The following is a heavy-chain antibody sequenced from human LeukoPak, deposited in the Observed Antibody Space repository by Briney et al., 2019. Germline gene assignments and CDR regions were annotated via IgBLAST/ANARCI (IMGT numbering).Heavy chain of an antibody. CDR2: IKQDGSDK. J-gene: IGHJ4*02. V-gene: IGHV3-7*01. CDR1: GFTFSNYW. D-gene: IGHD1-26*01. Sequence: GGSLRLSCATSGFTFSNYWMSWVRRAPGKGLEWVANIKQDGSDKYYVDSVKGRFTISRDNAKNSLYLQMNTLRAEDTAVYYCARGEGLGTTNGGYYFAYWGQGSLVIVSS. CDR3: ARGEGLGTTNGGYYFAY.